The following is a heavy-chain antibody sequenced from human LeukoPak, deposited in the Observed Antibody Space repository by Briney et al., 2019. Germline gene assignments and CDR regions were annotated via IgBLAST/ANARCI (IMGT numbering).Heavy chain of an antibody. CDR1: GGTFSSYA. J-gene: IGHJ4*02. V-gene: IGHV1-69*04. Sequence: ASVKVSCKASGGTFSSYAISWVRQAPGQGLEWMGRIIPILGIANYAQKFQGRVTITADKSTSTAYMELSSLRSEDTAVYYCACLGIAVAHPDYWGQGTLVTVSS. CDR3: ACLGIAVAHPDY. D-gene: IGHD6-19*01. CDR2: IIPILGIA.